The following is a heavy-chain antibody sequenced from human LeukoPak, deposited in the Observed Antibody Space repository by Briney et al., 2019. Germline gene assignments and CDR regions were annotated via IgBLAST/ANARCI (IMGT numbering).Heavy chain of an antibody. CDR1: GGSFSGYY. J-gene: IGHJ4*02. Sequence: PSETLSLTCAVYGGSFSGYYWSWIRQPPGKGLEWIGEINHSGSTNYNPSLKSRVTISVETSKNQFSLKLSSVTAADTAVYYCARDPNYGGNSNYWGQGTLVTVSS. D-gene: IGHD4-23*01. V-gene: IGHV4-34*01. CDR3: ARDPNYGGNSNY. CDR2: INHSGST.